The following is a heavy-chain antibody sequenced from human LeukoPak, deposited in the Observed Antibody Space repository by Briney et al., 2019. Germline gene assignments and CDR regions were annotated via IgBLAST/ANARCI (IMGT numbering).Heavy chain of an antibody. Sequence: VASVKVSCKASGGTFSSYAISWVRQAPGQGLEWMGGIIPIFGTANYAQKFQGRVTVTTDESTSTAYMELSSLRSEDTAVYYCASRGRIAARPDAFDIWGQGTMVTVSS. V-gene: IGHV1-69*05. CDR2: IIPIFGTA. D-gene: IGHD6-6*01. J-gene: IGHJ3*02. CDR1: GGTFSSYA. CDR3: ASRGRIAARPDAFDI.